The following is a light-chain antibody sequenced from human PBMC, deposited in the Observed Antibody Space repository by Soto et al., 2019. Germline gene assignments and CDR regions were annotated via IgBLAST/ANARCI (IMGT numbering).Light chain of an antibody. V-gene: IGLV1-44*01. J-gene: IGLJ3*02. CDR2: SND. CDR3: AAWDDSLNGWV. Sequence: QSVLTQAPSASGTRGQRVTISCSGSSSNIGSNTVSWYQQVPGTAPKLLIYSNDQRPSGVPDRFSGSKSGTSASLAIGGLQSEDEADYYCAAWDDSLNGWVFGGGTKVTVL. CDR1: SSNIGSNT.